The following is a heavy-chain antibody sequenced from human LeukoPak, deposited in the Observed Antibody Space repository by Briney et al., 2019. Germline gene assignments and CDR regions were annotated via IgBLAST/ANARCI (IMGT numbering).Heavy chain of an antibody. CDR2: ISYDGSNI. CDR3: AKDLRYNWNLGNAFDI. V-gene: IGHV3-30*18. D-gene: IGHD1-1*01. Sequence: GRSLRLSCAASGFTFSSYGMHWVRQAPGKGLEWVAVISYDGSNIYYADSVKGRFTISRDNSKNTLYLQMNSLRAEDTAVYYCAKDLRYNWNLGNAFDIWGQGTMVTVSS. J-gene: IGHJ3*02. CDR1: GFTFSSYG.